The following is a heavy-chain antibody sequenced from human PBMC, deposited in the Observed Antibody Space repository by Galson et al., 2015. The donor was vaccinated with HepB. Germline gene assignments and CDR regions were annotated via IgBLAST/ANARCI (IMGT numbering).Heavy chain of an antibody. Sequence: SLRLSCAASGFTFSSYGMHWVRQAPGKGLEWVAVISYDGSDKYYADSVRGRFTISRDNSKNTLYLQMNSLRTEYTAVYYCAKGRAYSSGVAFDIWGQGTMVTVSS. V-gene: IGHV3-30*18. CDR1: GFTFSSYG. D-gene: IGHD5-18*01. CDR3: AKGRAYSSGVAFDI. CDR2: ISYDGSDK. J-gene: IGHJ3*02.